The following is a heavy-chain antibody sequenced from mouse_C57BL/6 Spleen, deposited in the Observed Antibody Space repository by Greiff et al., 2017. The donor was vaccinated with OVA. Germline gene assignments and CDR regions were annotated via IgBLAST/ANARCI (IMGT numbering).Heavy chain of an antibody. CDR1: GYTFTSYW. CDR2: IYPSDSET. J-gene: IGHJ4*01. V-gene: IGHV1-61*01. D-gene: IGHD1-1*01. CDR3: AKPDYYGRGEGAMDY. Sequence: QVHVKQPGAELVRPGSSVKLSCKASGYTFTSYWMDWVKQRPGQGLEWIGNIYPSDSETHYNQKFKDKATLTVDKSSSPAYMQLSSLTSEDSADYYGAKPDYYGRGEGAMDYWGQGTSVTVSS.